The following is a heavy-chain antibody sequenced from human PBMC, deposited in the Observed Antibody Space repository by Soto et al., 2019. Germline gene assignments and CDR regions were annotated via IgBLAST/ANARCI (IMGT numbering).Heavy chain of an antibody. D-gene: IGHD4-17*01. CDR2: IYPSDSDT. Sequence: PXESLTISCQVSGYTFTIYWIGLVRQMPGKGLEWMGIIYPSDSDTRYSPSFQGQVTISADQSITTAYLQWDSLKASDTAIYYCARPANTVADHFDLWGQGTPVTVSS. J-gene: IGHJ4*02. CDR1: GYTFTIYW. V-gene: IGHV5-51*01. CDR3: ARPANTVADHFDL.